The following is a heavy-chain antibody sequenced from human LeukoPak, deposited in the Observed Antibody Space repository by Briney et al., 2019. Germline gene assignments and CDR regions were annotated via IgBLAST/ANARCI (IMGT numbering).Heavy chain of an antibody. J-gene: IGHJ5*02. CDR3: ARDSRFLEWFRADPPIGWFDP. D-gene: IGHD3-3*01. Sequence: GSLRLSCAASGFTFSSYAMHWVRQAPDKGLEWVAVISYDGSDKYYADSVKGRFTISRDNSKNTLYLQMNSLRAEDTAVYYCARDSRFLEWFRADPPIGWFDPWGQGTLVTVSS. V-gene: IGHV3-30-3*01. CDR1: GFTFSSYA. CDR2: ISYDGSDK.